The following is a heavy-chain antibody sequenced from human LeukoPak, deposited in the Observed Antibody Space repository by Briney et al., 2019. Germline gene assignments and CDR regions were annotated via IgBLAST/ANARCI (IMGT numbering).Heavy chain of an antibody. CDR1: GFTFSSYS. V-gene: IGHV3-21*01. CDR2: ISSSSSCI. J-gene: IGHJ4*02. Sequence: NPGGSLRLSCAASGFTFSSYSMNWVRQAPGKGLEWVSSISSSSSCIYYADSVKGRFTISRDNAKNSLYLQMNSLRAEDTAVYYCARRFHLVSLSDRAVTLFDYWGQGTLVTVSS. D-gene: IGHD4-17*01. CDR3: ARRFHLVSLSDRAVTLFDY.